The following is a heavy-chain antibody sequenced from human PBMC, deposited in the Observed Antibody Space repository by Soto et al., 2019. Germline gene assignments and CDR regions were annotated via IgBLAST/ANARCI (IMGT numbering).Heavy chain of an antibody. Sequence: PSETLSLTCTVSGGSISSFYWNWIRQPPGKGLEWIGYIYNSRSTNYNPSLKSRVTISVDTSKNQFSLKLTSVTAADTAVYYCARAYNWNFPPGYWGQGTLVTVSS. V-gene: IGHV4-4*09. CDR1: GGSISSFY. CDR3: ARAYNWNFPPGY. D-gene: IGHD1-7*01. CDR2: IYNSRST. J-gene: IGHJ4*02.